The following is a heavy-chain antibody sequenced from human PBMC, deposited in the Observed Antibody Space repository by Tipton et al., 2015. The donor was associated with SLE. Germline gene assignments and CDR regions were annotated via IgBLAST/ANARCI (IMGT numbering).Heavy chain of an antibody. CDR2: VYYGGST. Sequence: TLSLTCSVSGGSISSSSWSWIRQPPGKELEWIGYVYYGGSTNYNPSLESRVTISLGTSMKQFSLKLSSVTAADTAVYYCARDRRGWYFDLWGRGTLVTVSS. CDR1: GGSISSSS. D-gene: IGHD3-10*01. J-gene: IGHJ2*01. V-gene: IGHV4-59*12. CDR3: ARDRRGWYFDL.